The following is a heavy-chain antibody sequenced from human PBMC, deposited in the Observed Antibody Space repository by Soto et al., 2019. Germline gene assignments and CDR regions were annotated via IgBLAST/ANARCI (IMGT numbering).Heavy chain of an antibody. V-gene: IGHV3-21*01. Sequence: GGSLRLSCAASGFTFSSYSMNWVRQAPGKGLEWVSSISSSSSYIYYADSVKGRFTISRDNAKNSLYLQMNSLRAEDTAVYYCAGRLYCSSTSCPGAFDIWGQGTMVTVSS. CDR1: GFTFSSYS. J-gene: IGHJ3*02. D-gene: IGHD2-2*01. CDR2: ISSSSSYI. CDR3: AGRLYCSSTSCPGAFDI.